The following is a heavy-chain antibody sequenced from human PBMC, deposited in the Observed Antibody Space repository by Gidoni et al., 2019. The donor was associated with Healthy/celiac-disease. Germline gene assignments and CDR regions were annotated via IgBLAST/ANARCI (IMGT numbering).Heavy chain of an antibody. J-gene: IGHJ6*02. D-gene: IGHD3-3*01. CDR3: ARLLRFLEWNHPRRTHNYYYYGMDV. CDR2: INHSGST. CDR1: GGSFSGYY. V-gene: IGHV4-34*01. Sequence: QVQLQQWGAGLLKPSETLSLTCAVYGGSFSGYYWSWIRQPPGKGLEWIGEINHSGSTNYNPSLKSRVTISVDTSKNQFSLKLSSVTAADTAVYYCARLLRFLEWNHPRRTHNYYYYGMDVWGQGTTVTVSS.